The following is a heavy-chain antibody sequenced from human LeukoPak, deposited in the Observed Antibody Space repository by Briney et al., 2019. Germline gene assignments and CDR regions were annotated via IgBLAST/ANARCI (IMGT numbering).Heavy chain of an antibody. J-gene: IGHJ4*02. Sequence: KPGESLKISCKGSGYSFTSYRIGWVRQMPGKGLEWMGIICPGDSDTRYSPSFQGQVTISADKSISTAYLQWSSLKASDTAMYYCARQSYDFWSGYLGYFDYWGQGTLVTVSS. D-gene: IGHD3-3*01. CDR2: ICPGDSDT. CDR1: GYSFTSYR. CDR3: ARQSYDFWSGYLGYFDY. V-gene: IGHV5-51*01.